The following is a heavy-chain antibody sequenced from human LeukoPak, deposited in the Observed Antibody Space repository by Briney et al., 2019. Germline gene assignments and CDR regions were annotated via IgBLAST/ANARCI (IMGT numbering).Heavy chain of an antibody. CDR2: INPNDGNT. J-gene: IGHJ2*01. CDR3: ARAELEQFGVLSGWYFDV. V-gene: IGHV1-46*01. Sequence: ASVKVSCKASGYTSTMYYIHWVRQAPGQGLEWIGMINPNDGNTVFAQKFQGRATVTRDMSTSTVHMDLSSLISEDTAVYYCARAELEQFGVLSGWYFDVWGRGTLVTVSS. CDR1: GYTSTMYY. D-gene: IGHD3-10*01.